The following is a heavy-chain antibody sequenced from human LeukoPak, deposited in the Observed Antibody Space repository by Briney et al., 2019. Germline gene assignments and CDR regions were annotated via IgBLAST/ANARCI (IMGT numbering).Heavy chain of an antibody. D-gene: IGHD2-21*01. CDR3: AKDHKVVIAIFSGKLPMDV. CDR2: IGTAGDT. J-gene: IGHJ6*03. V-gene: IGHV3-13*01. Sequence: GGSLRLSCAASGFPFSSYDMHWVRQPTGKGLEGVSGIGTAGDTYYLGSVKGRFTISRENAKNSLYLQMNSLRAGDTAVYYCAKDHKVVIAIFSGKLPMDVWGKGTTVTVSS. CDR1: GFPFSSYD.